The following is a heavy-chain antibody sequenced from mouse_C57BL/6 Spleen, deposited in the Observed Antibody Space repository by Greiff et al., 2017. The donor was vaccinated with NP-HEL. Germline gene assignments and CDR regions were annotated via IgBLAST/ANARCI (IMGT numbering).Heavy chain of an antibody. V-gene: IGHV1-69*01. CDR3: ARLGDYEYYYAMDY. J-gene: IGHJ4*01. CDR1: GYTFTSYW. D-gene: IGHD2-4*01. CDR2: IDPSDSYT. Sequence: QVQLQQPGAELVMPGASVKLSCKASGYTFTSYWMHWVKQRPGQGLEWIGEIDPSDSYTNYNQKFKGKSTLTVDKSSSTAYMQLSSLTSEDSAVYYCARLGDYEYYYAMDYWGQGTSVTVSS.